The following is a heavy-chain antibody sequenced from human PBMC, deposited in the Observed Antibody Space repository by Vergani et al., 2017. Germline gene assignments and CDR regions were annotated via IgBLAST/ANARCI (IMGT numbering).Heavy chain of an antibody. CDR2: IITILGIA. V-gene: IGHV1-69*08. D-gene: IGHD3-3*01. CDR1: GGTFSSYT. CDR3: AREGRGILEWTLVNWFDP. J-gene: IGHJ5*02. Sequence: QVQLVQSGAEVKKPGSSVKVSCKASGGTFSSYTISWVRQAPGQGLEWMGRIITILGIANYAQKFQGRVTITADNSTSTAYMELSSLRSEDTAVYYCAREGRGILEWTLVNWFDPWGQGTLVTVSS.